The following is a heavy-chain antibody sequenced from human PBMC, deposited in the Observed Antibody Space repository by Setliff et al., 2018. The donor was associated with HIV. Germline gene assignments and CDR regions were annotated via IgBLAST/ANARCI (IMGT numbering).Heavy chain of an antibody. J-gene: IGHJ3*02. D-gene: IGHD3-22*01. Sequence: LRLSCAASGFPFSGYSMNWVRQAPGKGLEWVSSISSSSSYIYYADSVKGRFTISRDNAKNSLYLQMNSLRAEDKAVYYCARDRYYYDSSGYYPPDAFDIWGQGTMVTVSS. CDR2: ISSSSSYI. CDR1: GFPFSGYS. CDR3: ARDRYYYDSSGYYPPDAFDI. V-gene: IGHV3-21*01.